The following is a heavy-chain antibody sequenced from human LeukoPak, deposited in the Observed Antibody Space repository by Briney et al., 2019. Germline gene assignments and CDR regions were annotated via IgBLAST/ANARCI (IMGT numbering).Heavy chain of an antibody. CDR3: ARDIHESAPDYDQ. Sequence: PGGSLRLSCAASGFIFTDYFMSWIRQAPGKGLEWVAYISDSGSTIYYADSVKGRFTISRSNAKNSLYLQMNSLRVEDTAVYYCARDIHESAPDYDQWGQGTRVTISS. J-gene: IGHJ4*02. D-gene: IGHD3-16*01. CDR1: GFIFTDYF. V-gene: IGHV3-11*01. CDR2: ISDSGSTI.